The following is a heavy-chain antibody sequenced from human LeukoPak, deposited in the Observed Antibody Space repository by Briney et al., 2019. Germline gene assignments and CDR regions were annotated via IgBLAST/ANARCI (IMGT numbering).Heavy chain of an antibody. J-gene: IGHJ4*02. D-gene: IGHD5-18*01. CDR2: ISGSGGST. CDR1: RFTFSSYA. V-gene: IGHV3-23*01. Sequence: PGGSLRLSCAASRFTFSSYAMSWVRQAPGKGLEWVSAISGSGGSTYYADSVKGRFTISRDNSKNTLYLQMNSLRAEDTAVYYCAKGERGYSYGYLDYWGQGTLVTVSS. CDR3: AKGERGYSYGYLDY.